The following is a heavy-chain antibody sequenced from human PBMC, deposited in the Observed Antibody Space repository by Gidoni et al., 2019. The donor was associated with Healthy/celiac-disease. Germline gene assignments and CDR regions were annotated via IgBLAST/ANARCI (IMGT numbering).Heavy chain of an antibody. D-gene: IGHD2-15*01. CDR3: ARDRTDCSGGSCYEFDP. J-gene: IGHJ5*02. Sequence: HSGSTNYNPSLKSRVTISVDKSKNQFSLKLSSVTAADTAVYYCARDRTDCSGGSCYEFDPWGQGTLVTVSS. V-gene: IGHV4-4*02. CDR2: HSGST.